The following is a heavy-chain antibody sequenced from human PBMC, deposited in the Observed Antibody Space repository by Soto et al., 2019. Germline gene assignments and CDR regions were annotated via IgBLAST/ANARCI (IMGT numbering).Heavy chain of an antibody. J-gene: IGHJ6*02. V-gene: IGHV2-26*01. D-gene: IGHD2-2*02. Sequence: QVTLKESGPVLVKPTETLTLTCTVSGFSLSNARMGVSWIRQPPGKALEWLAHIFSNDEKSYSTSLKSRLTISKDTSKSQVVLTMTNMDPVDTATYYCARMMYTDYYYYYGMDVWGQGTTVTVSS. CDR2: IFSNDEK. CDR3: ARMMYTDYYYYYGMDV. CDR1: GFSLSNARMG.